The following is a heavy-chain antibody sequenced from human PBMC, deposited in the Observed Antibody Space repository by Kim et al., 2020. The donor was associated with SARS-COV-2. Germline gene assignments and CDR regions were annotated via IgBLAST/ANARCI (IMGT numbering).Heavy chain of an antibody. V-gene: IGHV1-69*13. CDR2: IIPIFGTA. Sequence: SVKVSCKASGGTFSSYAISWVRQAPGQGLEWMGGIIPIFGTANYAQKFQGRVTITADESTSTAYMELSSQRSEDTAVYYCARDGRDGYNYASYYYGMDVWGQGTTVTVSS. CDR3: ARDGRDGYNYASYYYGMDV. CDR1: GGTFSSYA. D-gene: IGHD5-12*01. J-gene: IGHJ6*02.